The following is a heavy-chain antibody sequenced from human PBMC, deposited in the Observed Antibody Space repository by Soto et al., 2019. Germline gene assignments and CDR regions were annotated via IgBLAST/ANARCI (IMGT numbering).Heavy chain of an antibody. J-gene: IGHJ6*03. Sequence: GGSLRLSCAASGFNFSSYAMSCVRQAPGKGLEWVSAISGSGGSTYYADSVKGRFTISRDNSKNTLYLQMNSLRAEDTAVYHCANKDLYYYYYYMDVWGKGTTVTVSS. CDR3: ANKDLYYYYYYMDV. CDR2: ISGSGGST. CDR1: GFNFSSYA. D-gene: IGHD2-15*01. V-gene: IGHV3-23*01.